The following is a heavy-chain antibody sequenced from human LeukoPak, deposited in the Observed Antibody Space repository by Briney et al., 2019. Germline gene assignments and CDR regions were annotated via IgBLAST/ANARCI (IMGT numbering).Heavy chain of an antibody. D-gene: IGHD6-13*01. CDR2: ISWNSGSI. J-gene: IGHJ4*02. V-gene: IGHV3-9*03. CDR1: GFTLDDYA. CDR3: AKDGYRYSSSSYFDY. Sequence: SLRLSCAASGFTLDDYAMHWVRQAPGKGLEWVSGISWNSGSIGYADSVKGRFTISRDNAKNSLYLQMNSLRAEDMALYYCAKDGYRYSSSSYFDYWGQGTLVTVSS.